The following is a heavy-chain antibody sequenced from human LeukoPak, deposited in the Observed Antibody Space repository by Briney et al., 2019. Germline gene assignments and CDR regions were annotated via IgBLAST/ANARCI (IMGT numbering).Heavy chain of an antibody. D-gene: IGHD2-15*01. CDR2: INPNSGGT. CDR3: ARLRGDYYYGMDV. Sequence: ASVKVSCKASGYTFTGYYMHWVRQAPGQGLEWMGWINPNSGGTNYAQKFQGRVTMTRDTSISTAYMELSRLRSDDTAVYYCARLRGDYYYGMDVWGQGTTVTVSS. CDR1: GYTFTGYY. V-gene: IGHV1-2*02. J-gene: IGHJ6*02.